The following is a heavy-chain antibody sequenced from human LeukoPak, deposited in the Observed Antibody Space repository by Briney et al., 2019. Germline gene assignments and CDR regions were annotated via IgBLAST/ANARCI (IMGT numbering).Heavy chain of an antibody. V-gene: IGHV3-33*01. CDR3: ARGVATIPLQSDEEDY. CDR1: GFTFSSYG. Sequence: SGGSLRLSCAASGFTFSSYGMHWVRQAPGKGLEWVAVIWYDGSNKYYADSVKGRFTISRDNSKNTLYLQMNSLRAEDTAVYYCARGVATIPLQSDEEDYWGQGTLVTVSS. D-gene: IGHD5-12*01. CDR2: IWYDGSNK. J-gene: IGHJ4*02.